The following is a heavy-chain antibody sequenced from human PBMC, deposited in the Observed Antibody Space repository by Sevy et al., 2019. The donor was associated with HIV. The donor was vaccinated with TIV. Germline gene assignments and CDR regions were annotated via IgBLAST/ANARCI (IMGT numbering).Heavy chain of an antibody. J-gene: IGHJ4*02. CDR3: ARQTGVVLVPAAPFDY. CDR2: ISWNSGTI. Sequence: GGSLRLSCAASGFTFDDYAMHWVRQAPGKGLEWVSGISWNSGTIGYADSVKSRFTISRDNAKNSLYLQMNSLRAEDTALYYCARQTGVVLVPAAPFDYWGQGTLVTVSS. CDR1: GFTFDDYA. V-gene: IGHV3-9*01. D-gene: IGHD2-2*01.